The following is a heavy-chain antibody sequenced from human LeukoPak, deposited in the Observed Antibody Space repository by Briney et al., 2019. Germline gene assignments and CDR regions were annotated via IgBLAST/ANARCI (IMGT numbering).Heavy chain of an antibody. V-gene: IGHV3-53*01. CDR3: ARGDDSGYYDYFDY. J-gene: IGHJ4*02. CDR1: GGSISSNN. D-gene: IGHD5-12*01. CDR2: IYTGGNT. Sequence: GTLSLTCAVSGGSISSNNWWSWVRQAPGKGLEWVSTIYTGGNTYYAASVKGRFTISRDFSKNTVFLHMNSLRAEDTAMYYCARGDDSGYYDYFDYWGQGALVTVSS.